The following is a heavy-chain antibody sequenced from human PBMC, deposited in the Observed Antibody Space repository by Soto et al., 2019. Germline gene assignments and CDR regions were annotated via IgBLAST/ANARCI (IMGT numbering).Heavy chain of an antibody. CDR3: AASRDDSSGYYYGYYFDY. J-gene: IGHJ4*02. D-gene: IGHD3-22*01. V-gene: IGHV1-58*01. Sequence: GPSVKVSCKASGFTFTSSAVQWVRQARGQRLEWIGWIVVGSGNTNYAQKFQERVTITRDMSTSTAYMELSSLRSEDTAVYYCAASRDDSSGYYYGYYFDYWGQGTLVTVSS. CDR2: IVVGSGNT. CDR1: GFTFTSSA.